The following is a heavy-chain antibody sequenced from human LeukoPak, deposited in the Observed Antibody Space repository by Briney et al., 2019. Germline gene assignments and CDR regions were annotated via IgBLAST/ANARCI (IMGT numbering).Heavy chain of an antibody. CDR2: IFFTGST. V-gene: IGHV4-59*12. J-gene: IGHJ4*02. D-gene: IGHD6-13*01. Sequence: SETLSLTCTVSGGSLSSYYWSWIRQPPGEGLEWIGYIFFTGSTNYNSSLKSRVTISIDTSKNQFSLKLSSVTAADTAVYYCARGAAAGYAFDYWGQGTLVTVSS. CDR1: GGSLSSYY. CDR3: ARGAAAGYAFDY.